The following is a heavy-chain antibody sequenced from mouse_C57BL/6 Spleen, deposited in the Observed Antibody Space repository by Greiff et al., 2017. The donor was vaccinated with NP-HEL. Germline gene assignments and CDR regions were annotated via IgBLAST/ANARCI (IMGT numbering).Heavy chain of an antibody. Sequence: QVQLKQSGPELVKPGASVKISCKASGYTFTDYYINWVKQRPGQGLEWIGWIFPGSGSTYYNEQFKGKATLTVDKSSSTAYMLLSSLTSEDSAVYFCASHYGSSPFDYWGQGTTLTVSS. CDR3: ASHYGSSPFDY. CDR2: IFPGSGST. CDR1: GYTFTDYY. J-gene: IGHJ2*01. V-gene: IGHV1-75*01. D-gene: IGHD1-1*01.